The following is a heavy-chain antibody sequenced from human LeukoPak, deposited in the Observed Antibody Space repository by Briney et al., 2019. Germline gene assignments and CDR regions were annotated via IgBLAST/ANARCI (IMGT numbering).Heavy chain of an antibody. CDR2: IHTTGST. CDR1: GVSISSYF. CDR3: ARGAYYYGSGNLYFDY. V-gene: IGHV4-4*07. J-gene: IGHJ4*02. Sequence: PSETLSLTCTVSGVSISSYFWSYIRQPAGEGLEWIGRIHTTGSTNYNPSLKSRVTMSEDTSKNQFSLKLTSVTAADTAVYYCARGAYYYGSGNLYFDYWGQGTLVTVSS. D-gene: IGHD3-10*01.